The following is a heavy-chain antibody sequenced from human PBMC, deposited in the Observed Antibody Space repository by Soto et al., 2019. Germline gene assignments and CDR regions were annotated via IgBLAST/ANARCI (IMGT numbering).Heavy chain of an antibody. Sequence: GGSLRLSCAAYGFGSSDYSMTWIRQAPGKGLEWVSYISQSGSTTYYADSVKGRFAVSRDDAKNSLYLQMNSPRVEDTAVYYCARVTRYTYRNYGWLDPWGQGTLVTLSS. CDR3: ARVTRYTYRNYGWLDP. CDR1: GFGSSDYS. J-gene: IGHJ5*02. V-gene: IGHV3-11*01. D-gene: IGHD3-16*01. CDR2: ISQSGSTT.